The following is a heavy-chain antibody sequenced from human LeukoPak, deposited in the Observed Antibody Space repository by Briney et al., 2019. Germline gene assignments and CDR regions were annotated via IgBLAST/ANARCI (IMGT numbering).Heavy chain of an antibody. CDR2: ISSSSSTI. CDR1: GFTFSSYS. V-gene: IGHV3-48*01. J-gene: IGHJ4*02. CDR3: AKYGDYYDSSGWNYFDY. D-gene: IGHD3-22*01. Sequence: GGSLRLSCAASGFTFSSYSMNWVRQAPGKGLEWVSYISSSSSTIYYADSVKGRFTISRDNAKNSLYLQMNSLRAEDTAVYYCAKYGDYYDSSGWNYFDYWGQGTLVTVSS.